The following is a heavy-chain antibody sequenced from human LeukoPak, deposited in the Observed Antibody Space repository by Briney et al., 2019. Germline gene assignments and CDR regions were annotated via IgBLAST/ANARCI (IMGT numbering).Heavy chain of an antibody. D-gene: IGHD6-19*01. V-gene: IGHV3-23*01. Sequence: GGSLRLSCAASGFTFVNYAMSWVRQAPGKGLEWVSAVVGGGGTTFYADSVKGRFTISRDNSKNTVYLQINSLRGEDTAVYYCAKARLSTGWAYNDYWGQGALVIVSS. CDR1: GFTFVNYA. CDR3: AKARLSTGWAYNDY. CDR2: VVGGGGTT. J-gene: IGHJ4*02.